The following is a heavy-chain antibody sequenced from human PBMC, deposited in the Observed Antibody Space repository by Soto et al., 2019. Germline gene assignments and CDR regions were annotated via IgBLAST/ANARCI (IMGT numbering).Heavy chain of an antibody. Sequence: PGGSLRLSCEASGFTFSRVSMNWVRQVPGKGLEWVASISSASSETWYSDSVKGRFIISRDNAPNSLFLQMNTLRPDDSAIYYCARVAYWGPGTQVTVPQ. CDR1: GFTFSRVS. CDR3: ARVAY. V-gene: IGHV3-21*01. J-gene: IGHJ4*02. CDR2: ISSASSET.